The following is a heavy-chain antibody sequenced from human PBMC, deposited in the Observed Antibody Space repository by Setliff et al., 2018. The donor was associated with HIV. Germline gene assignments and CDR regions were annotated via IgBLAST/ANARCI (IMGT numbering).Heavy chain of an antibody. CDR2: ISSVGGTI. CDR3: AREVTRDSQDYALDI. CDR1: GFTFSSYA. V-gene: IGHV3-48*03. J-gene: IGHJ3*02. D-gene: IGHD2-15*01. Sequence: PGGSLRLSCAASGFTFSSYAMSWFRHAPGKGRGWVSYISSVGGTIYYADSVKGRFTISRDNAKNSLYLQMNSLRADDTAIYYCAREVTRDSQDYALDIWGQGTMVTVSS.